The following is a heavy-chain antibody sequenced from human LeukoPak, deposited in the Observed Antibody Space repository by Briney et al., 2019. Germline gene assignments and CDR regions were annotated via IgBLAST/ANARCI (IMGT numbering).Heavy chain of an antibody. CDR2: IYYSGST. CDR1: GGSISSYY. V-gene: IGHV4-59*01. D-gene: IGHD6-19*01. CDR3: ARCIAVAGQRGKAFDY. J-gene: IGHJ4*02. Sequence: AETLSLTCTVSGGSISSYYWSWIRQPPGKGLEWIGYIYYSGSTNYNRSLKSRVTISVDTSKNQSSLKLSSVTAAHTAVYYCARCIAVAGQRGKAFDYWGQGTLVTVSS.